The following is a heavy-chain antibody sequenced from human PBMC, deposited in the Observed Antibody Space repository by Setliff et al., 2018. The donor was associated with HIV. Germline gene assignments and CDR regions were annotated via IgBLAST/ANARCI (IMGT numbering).Heavy chain of an antibody. CDR2: IRYDASNK. J-gene: IGHJ6*03. CDR1: GFTFSDYG. D-gene: IGHD2-2*01. CDR3: AKSCDVPSKPGPYYYSMDV. Sequence: LRLSCAPSGFTFSDYGIHWVRQAPGKGLEWLTYIRYDASNKFYADSVKGRFTISRDNSKNTLFLQLNSLRVDDTAVYYCAKSCDVPSKPGPYYYSMDVWGKGTTVTVSS. V-gene: IGHV3-30*02.